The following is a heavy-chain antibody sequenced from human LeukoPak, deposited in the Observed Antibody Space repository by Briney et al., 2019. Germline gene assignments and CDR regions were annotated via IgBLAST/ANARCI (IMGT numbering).Heavy chain of an antibody. CDR3: ARGGLLWFGEFNLDY. D-gene: IGHD3-10*01. J-gene: IGHJ4*02. V-gene: IGHV4-34*01. CDR1: GGSFSGYY. Sequence: SETLSLTCAVYGGSFSGYYWSWIRQPPGKGLEWIGEINHGGSTNYNPSLKSRVTISVDTSKNQLSLKLSSVTAADTAVYYCARGGLLWFGEFNLDYWGQGALVTVSS. CDR2: INHGGST.